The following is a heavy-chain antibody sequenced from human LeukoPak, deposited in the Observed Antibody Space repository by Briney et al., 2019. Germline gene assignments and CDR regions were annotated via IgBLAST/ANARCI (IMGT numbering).Heavy chain of an antibody. D-gene: IGHD5-18*01. V-gene: IGHV4-31*03. Sequence: SQTLSLTCTVSGASISSGGYYWSWIRQHPGKGLEWIGYIYYSGTTYYNPSLKSRFTISVDTSENQFSLKLTSVTAADTAVYYCARDGISYGIDYWGQGTLVTVSS. J-gene: IGHJ4*02. CDR2: IYYSGTT. CDR1: GASISSGGYY. CDR3: ARDGISYGIDY.